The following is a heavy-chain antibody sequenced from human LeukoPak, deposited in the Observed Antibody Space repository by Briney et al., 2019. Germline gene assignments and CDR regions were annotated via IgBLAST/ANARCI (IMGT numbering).Heavy chain of an antibody. J-gene: IGHJ6*03. CDR3: ARGCGLRYFDWLYEYYYYMDV. D-gene: IGHD3-9*01. Sequence: ASVKVSCKASGYTFTGYYMHRVRQAPGPGLGWMGWINPTSGGTTYAQKFQGRVTMTRDTSISTAYMELSRLRSDDTAVYYCARGCGLRYFDWLYEYYYYMDVWGKGTTVTISS. CDR2: INPTSGGT. CDR1: GYTFTGYY. V-gene: IGHV1-2*02.